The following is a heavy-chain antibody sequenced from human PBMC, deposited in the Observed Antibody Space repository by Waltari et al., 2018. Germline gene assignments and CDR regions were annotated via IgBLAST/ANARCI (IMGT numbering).Heavy chain of an antibody. Sequence: QVQLVQSGAEVKKPGSSVKVPCKASGGPFSSYAISWVRQAPGQGLELMGGISPIFGTANYAQKFQGRVTITTDESTSTAYMELSSLRSEDTAVYYCARKGDYGGNSGRAVYYYYYGMDVWGQGP. V-gene: IGHV1-69*05. D-gene: IGHD4-17*01. J-gene: IGHJ6*02. CDR1: GGPFSSYA. CDR2: ISPIFGTA. CDR3: ARKGDYGGNSGRAVYYYYYGMDV.